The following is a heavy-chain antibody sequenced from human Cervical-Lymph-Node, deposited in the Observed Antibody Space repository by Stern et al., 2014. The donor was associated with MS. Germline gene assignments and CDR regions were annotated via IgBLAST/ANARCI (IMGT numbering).Heavy chain of an antibody. CDR3: ARLAVTDTGY. D-gene: IGHD6-19*01. Sequence: VQLVESGAEVKKPGSSVMVSCKVSGGTFSSYTITWVRQAPGLGLEWMGRIIPILGIANYAQKFQGRVTITADKSTSTAYMELRSLRSEDTAVYYCARLAVTDTGYWGQGTLVTVSS. CDR1: GGTFSSYT. J-gene: IGHJ4*02. V-gene: IGHV1-69*09. CDR2: IIPILGIA.